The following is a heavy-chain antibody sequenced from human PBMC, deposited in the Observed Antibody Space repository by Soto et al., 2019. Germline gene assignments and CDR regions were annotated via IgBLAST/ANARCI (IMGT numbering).Heavy chain of an antibody. CDR2: ISYDGSNK. J-gene: IGHJ4*02. Sequence: GGSLRLSCAASGFTFSSYAMHWVRQAPGKGLEWVAVISYDGSNKYYADSVKGRFTISRDNSKNTLYLQMNSLRAEDTAVYYCARSISSGYYYEAFDYWGQGTLVTVSS. CDR1: GFTFSSYA. CDR3: ARSISSGYYYEAFDY. D-gene: IGHD3-22*01. V-gene: IGHV3-30-3*01.